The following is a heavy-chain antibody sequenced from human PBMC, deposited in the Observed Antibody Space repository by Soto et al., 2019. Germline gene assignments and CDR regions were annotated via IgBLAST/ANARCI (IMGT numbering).Heavy chain of an antibody. CDR1: GGSISNGGYS. CDR2: IYHSGST. CDR3: ARDLSGSGSFYGMDV. J-gene: IGHJ6*02. D-gene: IGHD3-10*01. Sequence: LSLTCAVSGGSISNGGYSWSWIRQPPGKGLEWIGYIYHSGSTNYNPSLKSRVTISVDKSKNQFSLKLSSVTAADTAVYYCARDLSGSGSFYGMDVWGQGTTVTVSS. V-gene: IGHV4-30-2*01.